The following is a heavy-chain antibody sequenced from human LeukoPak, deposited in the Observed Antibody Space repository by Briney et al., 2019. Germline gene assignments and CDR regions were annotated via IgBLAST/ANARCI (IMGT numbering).Heavy chain of an antibody. CDR3: AKGVGGSANYYYMDV. CDR1: GFTFSRHG. CDR2: IRNDGSGQ. V-gene: IGHV3-30*02. J-gene: IGHJ6*03. D-gene: IGHD3-10*01. Sequence: GGSLRLSCAASGFTFSRHGMHWVRQAPGKGLDWVAFIRNDGSGQYYADSVTGRFTISRDDSKNALNLQMNSLRPEDTAVYYCAKGVGGSANYYYMDVWGKGTTVTVSS.